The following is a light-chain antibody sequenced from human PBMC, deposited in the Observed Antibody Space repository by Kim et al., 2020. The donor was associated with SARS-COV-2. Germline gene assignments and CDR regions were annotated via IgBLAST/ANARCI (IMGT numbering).Light chain of an antibody. Sequence: EIVMTQSPATLSVSPGERETLSCRASQSVSSNLAWYQKKPGQDPRLVIYGASTRAAGVPARFSGSVAGAEFTLTISNLQPEDCAVYYCQQYNKWMDSLGQGTKREI. CDR3: QQYNKWMDS. J-gene: IGKJ2*03. V-gene: IGKV3D-15*01. CDR2: GAS. CDR1: QSVSSN.